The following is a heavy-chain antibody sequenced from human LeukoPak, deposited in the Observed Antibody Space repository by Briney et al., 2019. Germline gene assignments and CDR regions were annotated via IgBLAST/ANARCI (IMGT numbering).Heavy chain of an antibody. J-gene: IGHJ5*02. D-gene: IGHD3-10*01. V-gene: IGHV4-30-4*02. CDR2: IYYSGST. Sequence: SETLSLTCTVSGGSISSGDYSWGWIRQPPGKGLEWIGYIYYSGSTYYNPSLKSRVTISVDTSKNQFSLKLSSVTAADTAVYYCASERGSNWFDPWGQGTLVTVSS. CDR3: ASERGSNWFDP. CDR1: GGSISSGDYS.